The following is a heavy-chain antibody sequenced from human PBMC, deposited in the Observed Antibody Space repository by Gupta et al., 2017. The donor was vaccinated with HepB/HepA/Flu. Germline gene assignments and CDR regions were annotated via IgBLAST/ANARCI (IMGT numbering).Heavy chain of an antibody. CDR2: IYYSGST. Sequence: QVQLQESGPGLVKPSETLSLTCTVSGGSISSYYWSWIRQPPGKGLEWIGYIYYSGSTNYNPSLKSRVTISVDTSKNQFSLKLSSVTAADTAVYYCASSSDILTGYYRDDAFDIWGQGTMVTVSS. CDR1: GGSISSYY. V-gene: IGHV4-59*08. D-gene: IGHD3-9*01. CDR3: ASSSDILTGYYRDDAFDI. J-gene: IGHJ3*02.